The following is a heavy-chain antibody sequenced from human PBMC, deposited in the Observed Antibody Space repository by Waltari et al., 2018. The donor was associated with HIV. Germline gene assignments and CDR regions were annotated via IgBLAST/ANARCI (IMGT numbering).Heavy chain of an antibody. Sequence: QVQLVESGGGVVQPGRSLRLSCAASGFTFSSYGMHWVRQAPGRGMGGVAVIWYDGSNKYYADSVKGRFTISRENSKNTLYLQMNSLRAEDTAVYYCARDPIYCSSTSCYTHFDYWGQGTLVTVSS. V-gene: IGHV3-33*01. CDR3: ARDPIYCSSTSCYTHFDY. D-gene: IGHD2-2*02. CDR2: IWYDGSNK. J-gene: IGHJ4*02. CDR1: GFTFSSYG.